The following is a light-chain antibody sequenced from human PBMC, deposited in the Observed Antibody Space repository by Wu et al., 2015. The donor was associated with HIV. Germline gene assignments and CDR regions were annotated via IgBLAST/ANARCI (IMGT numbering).Light chain of an antibody. CDR2: GAS. V-gene: IGKV3-20*01. CDR3: QQYGRSPAT. J-gene: IGKJ1*01. CDR1: QSVSSDY. Sequence: IVLTQSPGTLSLSPGERATLSCRASQSVSSDYLAWYQQKPGQAPRLLVYGASSRATGIPDRFSGSGSGTDFTLTISRLEPEDFAVYYCQQYGRSPATFGQGTKVKSN.